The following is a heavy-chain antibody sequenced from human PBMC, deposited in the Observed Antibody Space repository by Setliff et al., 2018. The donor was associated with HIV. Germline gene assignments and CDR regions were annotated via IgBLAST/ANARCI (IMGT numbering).Heavy chain of an antibody. CDR3: ARLSGGMVPNY. CDR2: ISHSGIT. J-gene: IGHJ4*02. Sequence: SETLSLTCAVYGGSFSGYFWTWIRQPPGKGLEWIGEISHSGITNYNPSLKNRVTLSVDTSKNQFSLKLSSVTAADMAVYYCARLSGGMVPNYWGQGTLVTVSS. CDR1: GGSFSGYF. V-gene: IGHV4-34*01. D-gene: IGHD3-10*01.